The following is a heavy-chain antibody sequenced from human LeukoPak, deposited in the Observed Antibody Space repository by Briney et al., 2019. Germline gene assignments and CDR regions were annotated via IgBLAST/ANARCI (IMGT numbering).Heavy chain of an antibody. D-gene: IGHD6-19*01. V-gene: IGHV3-48*03. CDR3: ARDSEYSSGWYDY. CDR2: ISSSGSTI. CDR1: GFTFSSYE. Sequence: TGGSLRLSCAASGFTFSSYEMNWVRQAPGKGLEWVSYISSSGSTIYYADSVKGRFTISRDNAKNSLYLQMSSLRAEDTAVYYCARDSEYSSGWYDYWGQGTLVTVSS. J-gene: IGHJ4*02.